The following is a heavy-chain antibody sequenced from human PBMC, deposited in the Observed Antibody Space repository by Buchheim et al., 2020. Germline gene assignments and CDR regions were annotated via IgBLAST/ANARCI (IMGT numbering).Heavy chain of an antibody. V-gene: IGHV4-34*01. J-gene: IGHJ4*02. CDR2: INHSGST. CDR1: GGSFSGYY. CDR3: ARGYYNIKWPY. Sequence: QVQLRQWGAGLLKPSETLSLTCAFYGGSFSGYYWTWIRQPPGKGLEWIGEINHSGSTNYNPSLKSRVTISVDTSKNQFSLKLSSVTAADTAVYYCARGYYNIKWPYWGQGTL. D-gene: IGHD3-10*01.